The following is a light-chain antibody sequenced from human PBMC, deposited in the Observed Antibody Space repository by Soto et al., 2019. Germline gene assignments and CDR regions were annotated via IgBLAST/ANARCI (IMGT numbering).Light chain of an antibody. Sequence: AIQMTQSPSSLSASVGDRVTITCRASQDIKNELGWYQQQPGQAPKLLIYAASTLQTGVPSRFSGSGSGTDFTLTISSLQPEDFATYYCLQDYNYPWTFGQGTKVEIK. CDR2: AAS. V-gene: IGKV1-6*01. CDR3: LQDYNYPWT. CDR1: QDIKNE. J-gene: IGKJ1*01.